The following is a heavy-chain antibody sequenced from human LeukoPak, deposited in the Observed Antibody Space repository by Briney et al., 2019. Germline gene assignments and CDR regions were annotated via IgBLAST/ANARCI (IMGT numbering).Heavy chain of an antibody. J-gene: IGHJ4*02. CDR3: AREGGATHFDY. D-gene: IGHD1-26*01. CDR1: GGTFSSYA. V-gene: IGHV1-69*04. CDR2: IIPIFGIA. Sequence: GASVKVSCKASGGTFSSYAISWVRQAPGQGLEWMGRIIPIFGIANYAQKFQGRVTITADKSTSTAYVELSSLRSEDTAVYYCAREGGATHFDYWGQGTLVTVSS.